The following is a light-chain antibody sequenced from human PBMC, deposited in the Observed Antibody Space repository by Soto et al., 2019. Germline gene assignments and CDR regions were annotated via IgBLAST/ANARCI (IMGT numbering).Light chain of an antibody. CDR3: QQYTTWPYT. Sequence: EIILTQSPATLSVSPGERATLSCRASQRLSRALAWYQQKPGQAPSLLICGVSARATGVPARFSGSGSGTEFTLNISSLQSEDSAVFYCQQYTTWPYTFGQGTKLEIK. J-gene: IGKJ2*01. CDR2: GVS. V-gene: IGKV3-15*01. CDR1: QRLSRA.